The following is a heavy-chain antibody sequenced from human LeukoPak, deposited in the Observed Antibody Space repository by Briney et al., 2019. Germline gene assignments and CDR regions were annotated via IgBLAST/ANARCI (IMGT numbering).Heavy chain of an antibody. Sequence: PSETLSLTCTVSGGSISSSSYYWGWIRQPPGKGLEWIGSIYYSGSTYYNPSLKSRVTISVDTSKNPFSLKLSSVTAADTAVYYCARQDLDWNDGVDYWGQGTLVTVSS. J-gene: IGHJ4*02. CDR2: IYYSGST. CDR3: ARQDLDWNDGVDY. V-gene: IGHV4-39*01. CDR1: GGSISSSSYY. D-gene: IGHD1-1*01.